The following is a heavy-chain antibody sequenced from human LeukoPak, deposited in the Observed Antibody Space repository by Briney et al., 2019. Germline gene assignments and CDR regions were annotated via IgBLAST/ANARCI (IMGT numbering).Heavy chain of an antibody. D-gene: IGHD6-19*01. CDR2: ISGSGGST. V-gene: IGHV3-23*01. Sequence: GGSLRLSCAASGFTFSSYAMSWVRQAPGKGLEWVSAISGSGGSTYYADSVKGRFTISRDNSKNTLYLQMNSLRAEDTAVYYCARDRVPNPREWLALGPFQHWGQGTLVTVSS. CDR3: ARDRVPNPREWLALGPFQH. J-gene: IGHJ1*01. CDR1: GFTFSSYA.